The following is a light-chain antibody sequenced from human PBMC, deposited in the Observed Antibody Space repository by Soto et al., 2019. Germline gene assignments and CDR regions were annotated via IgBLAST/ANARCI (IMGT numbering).Light chain of an antibody. CDR3: SSYTSSSTLHYV. CDR2: EVS. V-gene: IGLV2-14*01. CDR1: SSDVGDYTY. Sequence: QSALTQPASVSGSPGQSITISCTGTSSDVGDYTYVSWYQQRPGKAPKLMIHEVSNRPSGVSSRFSGSKSGNTASLTISGLQAEDEADYYCSSYTSSSTLHYVFGTGTKLTVL. J-gene: IGLJ1*01.